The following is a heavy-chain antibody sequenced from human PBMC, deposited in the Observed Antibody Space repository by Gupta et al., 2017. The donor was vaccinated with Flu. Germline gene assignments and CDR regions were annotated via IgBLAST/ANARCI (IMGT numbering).Heavy chain of an antibody. Sequence: EVQLEESGGGLVRPGGSLRLSCVASGFTSGNFGMSWVRQAPGKGLEWVAYSTGSGDNTWYPDSVRGRFTISRDNFKNMVFLQMNSMREEDTALYYCTRDRRFPDDIFDIWGRGTMVTVSS. CDR1: GFTSGNFG. J-gene: IGHJ3*02. CDR3: TRDRRFPDDIFDI. D-gene: IGHD3-3*01. V-gene: IGHV3-23*04. CDR2: STGSGDNT.